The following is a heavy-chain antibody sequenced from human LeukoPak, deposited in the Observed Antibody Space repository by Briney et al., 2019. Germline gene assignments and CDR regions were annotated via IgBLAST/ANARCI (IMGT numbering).Heavy chain of an antibody. V-gene: IGHV1-58*01. D-gene: IGHD3-22*01. CDR1: GFTFTSSA. Sequence: VASVKVSCKASGFTFTSSAVQWVRQARGQRLEWIGWIVVGSGNTNYAQKFQERVTITRDMSTSTAYMELSSLRSEDTAVYYCARGTFYYDSSGYYPNLDYWGQGTLVTVSS. J-gene: IGHJ4*02. CDR3: ARGTFYYDSSGYYPNLDY. CDR2: IVVGSGNT.